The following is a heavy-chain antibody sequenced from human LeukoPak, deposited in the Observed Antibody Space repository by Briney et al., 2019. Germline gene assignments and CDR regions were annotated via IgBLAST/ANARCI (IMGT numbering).Heavy chain of an antibody. D-gene: IGHD6-13*01. J-gene: IGHJ6*03. Sequence: SETLSLTCTVSGGSISSSSYYWGWIRQPPGKGLEWIGSIYYSGSTYYNPSLKSRVTISVDTSKNQFSLKLSSVTAADTAVYYCARESRTAGGSYYYYYMDVWGKGTTVTVSS. CDR1: GGSISSSSYY. CDR2: IYYSGST. CDR3: ARESRTAGGSYYYYYMDV. V-gene: IGHV4-39*07.